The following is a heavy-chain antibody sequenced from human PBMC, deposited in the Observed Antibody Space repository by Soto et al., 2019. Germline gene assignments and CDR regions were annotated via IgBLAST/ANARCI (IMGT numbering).Heavy chain of an antibody. J-gene: IGHJ6*02. D-gene: IGHD5-18*01. CDR2: INPNSGGT. Sequence: ASVKVSCKASGYAFTGYYMHWVRQAPGQGLEWMGWINPNSGGTNYAQKFQGRVTMTRDTSISTAYMELSRLRSDDTAVYYCARDWVDTAIQGHYYYYYGMDVWGQGTTVTVSS. V-gene: IGHV1-2*02. CDR1: GYAFTGYY. CDR3: ARDWVDTAIQGHYYYYYGMDV.